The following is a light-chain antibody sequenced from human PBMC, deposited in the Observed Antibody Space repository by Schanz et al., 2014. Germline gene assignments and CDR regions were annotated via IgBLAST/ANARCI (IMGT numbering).Light chain of an antibody. CDR2: DAS. CDR3: QHRSIWPPGIT. J-gene: IGKJ3*01. Sequence: EMVLSQSPATLSLSPGERATLSCRAGQSVNTYLAWYQHKPGQAPRLLIYDASRRATGIPARFSGSGSGTDFTLTIRSLEPEDFAVYYCQHRSIWPPGITFGPGTKVVIK. V-gene: IGKV3-11*01. CDR1: QSVNTY.